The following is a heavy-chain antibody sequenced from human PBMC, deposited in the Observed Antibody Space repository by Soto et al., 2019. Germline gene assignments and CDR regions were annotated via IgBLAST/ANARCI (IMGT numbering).Heavy chain of an antibody. CDR1: VGSFSGYY. V-gene: IGHV4-34*01. J-gene: IGHJ6*02. CDR2: INHSGST. D-gene: IGHD2-2*02. Sequence: SETLSLTCAVYVGSFSGYYWSWIRQPPGKGLEWIGEINHSGSTNYNPSLKSRVTISVDTSKNQFSLKLSSVTAADTAVYYCARRSRGYCSSTSCSTWYYYYGMDVWGQGTTVTVSS. CDR3: ARRSRGYCSSTSCSTWYYYYGMDV.